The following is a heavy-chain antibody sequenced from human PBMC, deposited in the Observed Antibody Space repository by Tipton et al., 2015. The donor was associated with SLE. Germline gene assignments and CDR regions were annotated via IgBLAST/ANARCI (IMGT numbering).Heavy chain of an antibody. CDR1: GYTFTSYA. J-gene: IGHJ4*02. CDR3: ARAFTIFGVVAGTSDY. Sequence: QVQLVQSGPEVKRPGASVKVSCKASGYTFTSYAMNWVRQAPGQGLEWMGWINTNTGNPTYAQGFTGRFVFSLDTSVSTAYLQISSLKAEDTAVYYCARAFTIFGVVAGTSDYWGQGTLVTVSS. V-gene: IGHV7-4-1*02. CDR2: INTNTGNP. D-gene: IGHD3-3*01.